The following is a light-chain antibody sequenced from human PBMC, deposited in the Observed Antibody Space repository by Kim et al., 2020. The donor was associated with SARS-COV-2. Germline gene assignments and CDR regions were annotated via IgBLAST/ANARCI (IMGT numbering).Light chain of an antibody. Sequence: SYELTQPLSVSVALGQTASITCGGNNIGSKNVHWYQQKPGQAPVLVIYRDSNRPSGIPERFSGSNSGNTATLTISRAQAVDEADYYCQVWDSSTAWVFGG. CDR3: QVWDSSTAWV. CDR2: RDS. V-gene: IGLV3-9*01. CDR1: NIGSKN. J-gene: IGLJ3*02.